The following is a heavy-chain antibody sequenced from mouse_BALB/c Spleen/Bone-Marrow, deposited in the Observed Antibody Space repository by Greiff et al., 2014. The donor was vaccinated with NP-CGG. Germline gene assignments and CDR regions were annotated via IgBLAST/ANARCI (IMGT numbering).Heavy chain of an antibody. CDR1: GYTFTGYA. D-gene: IGHD4-1*01. V-gene: IGHV1-67*01. CDR3: ASTAGTQYDYFAY. CDR2: ISSYSGNT. Sequence: VQLQESGPELVRPGVSVKISCKGFGYTFTGYAIHWVKQSHAKTLEWIGVISSYSGNTNYNQKFKGRATMTVDKSSNTAYMELARLTSEDSAIYYCASTAGTQYDYFAYWGQGTTLTVSS. J-gene: IGHJ2*01.